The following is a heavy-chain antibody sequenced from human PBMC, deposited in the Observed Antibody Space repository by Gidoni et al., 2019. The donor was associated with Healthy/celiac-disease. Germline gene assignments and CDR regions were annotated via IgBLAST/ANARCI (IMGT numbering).Heavy chain of an antibody. D-gene: IGHD6-19*01. J-gene: IGHJ2*01. CDR2: IYYSGST. CDR1: GGSISSSSYY. Sequence: QLQLQESGPGLVKPSETLSLTCTVSGGSISSSSYYWGWIRQPPGKGLEWIGSIYYSGSTYYNPSLKSRVTISVDTSKNQFSLKLSSVTAADTAVYYCAREGWLPTRYFDLWGRGTLVTVSS. V-gene: IGHV4-39*02. CDR3: AREGWLPTRYFDL.